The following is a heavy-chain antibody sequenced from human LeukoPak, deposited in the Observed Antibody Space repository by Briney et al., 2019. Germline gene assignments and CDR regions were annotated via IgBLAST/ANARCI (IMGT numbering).Heavy chain of an antibody. CDR2: IIPILGIA. D-gene: IGHD3-10*01. V-gene: IGHV1-69*04. J-gene: IGHJ4*02. Sequence: ASVKVSFKASGGTFSSYAISWVRQAPGQGLEWMGRIIPILGIANYAQKFQGRVTITADKSTSTAYMELSSLRSEDTAVYYCARDPGTMVRGVIPDYWGQGTLVTVSS. CDR1: GGTFSSYA. CDR3: ARDPGTMVRGVIPDY.